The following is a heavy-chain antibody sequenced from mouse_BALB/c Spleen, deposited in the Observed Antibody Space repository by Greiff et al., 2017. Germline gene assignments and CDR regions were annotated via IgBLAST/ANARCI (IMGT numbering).Heavy chain of an antibody. D-gene: IGHD2-1*01. CDR1: GYTFTSYW. J-gene: IGHJ4*01. CDR3: ARDGNYDAMDY. V-gene: IGHV1-7*01. CDR2: INPSTGYT. Sequence: QVQLQQPGAELVRPGASVKLSCKASGYTFTSYWMHWVKQRPGQGLEWIGYINPSTGYTEYNQKFKDKATLTADKSSSTAYMQLSSLTSEDSAVYYCARDGNYDAMDYWGQGTSVTVSS.